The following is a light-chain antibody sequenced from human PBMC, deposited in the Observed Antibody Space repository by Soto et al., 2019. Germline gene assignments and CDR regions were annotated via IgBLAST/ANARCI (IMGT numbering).Light chain of an antibody. CDR3: QQRSNWPS. J-gene: IGKJ3*01. V-gene: IGKV3-11*01. CDR2: DAS. CDR1: QSVSSY. Sequence: EIVLTQSPATLSLSPGERATLSCRASQSVSSYLAWYQQKPGQAPRLLIYDASNRATGIPARFSGSGSGTDFTFTIRRLEPEDFAVYYCQQRSNWPSFGPGTKVDIK.